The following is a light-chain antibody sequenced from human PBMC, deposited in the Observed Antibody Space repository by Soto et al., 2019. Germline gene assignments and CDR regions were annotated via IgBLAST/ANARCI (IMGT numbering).Light chain of an antibody. CDR2: GAS. J-gene: IGKJ2*01. V-gene: IGKV3-20*01. CDR3: QQYGNSPYT. CDR1: QSVSSSY. Sequence: EIVLTQSPGTLSLSPGERATLSCRASQSVSSSYLAWYQQKPGQTPRLLIYGASSRATGIPDRFSGSGSGTDFTLTISRLEPEDFAVYYCQQYGNSPYTFGLGTKLGIK.